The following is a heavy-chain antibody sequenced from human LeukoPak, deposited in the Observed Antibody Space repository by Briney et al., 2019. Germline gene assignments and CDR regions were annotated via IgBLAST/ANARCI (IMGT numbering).Heavy chain of an antibody. CDR3: ARVKHTIFRCMDV. V-gene: IGHV3-21*01. Sequence: PGGSLRLSCAASGFTFSSYSMNWVRQAPGKGLEWVSSISSSSSYIYYADSVKGRFTISRDNAKNSLYLQMNSLRAEDTAVYYCARVKHTIFRCMDVWGKGTTVTVSS. J-gene: IGHJ6*03. CDR1: GFTFSSYS. D-gene: IGHD3-3*01. CDR2: ISSSSSYI.